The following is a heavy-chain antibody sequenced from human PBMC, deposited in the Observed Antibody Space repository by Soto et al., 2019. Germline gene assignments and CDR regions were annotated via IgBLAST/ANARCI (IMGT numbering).Heavy chain of an antibody. Sequence: QVHLEKSGAEWKKPGSSVKVSCKAAGGTFSTYTLIWVRQAPGQGLEWMGRIIPMLTVTTSAQKFQGRVTLTADKSTSTAFMELTSLSSDDTALYYCSIGSWSAETFDVWGQGTMVTVSS. V-gene: IGHV1-69*02. CDR2: IIPMLTVT. CDR3: SIGSWSAETFDV. D-gene: IGHD2-2*01. J-gene: IGHJ3*01. CDR1: GGTFSTYT.